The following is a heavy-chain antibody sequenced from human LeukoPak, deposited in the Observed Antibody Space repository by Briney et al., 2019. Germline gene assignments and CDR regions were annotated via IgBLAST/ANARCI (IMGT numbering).Heavy chain of an antibody. CDR1: GFTFRSYG. CDR3: AKDRRTTVATRECGYFDS. Sequence: GGSLRLSYSASGFTFRSYGMHWVRQAPGKGLEWVAVIWYDGSDKYYADSVKGRFIISRDNSKNTVYLQMNSLRADDTAIYYCAKDRRTTVATRECGYFDSWDQGTLVTVSS. J-gene: IGHJ4*02. V-gene: IGHV3-33*06. D-gene: IGHD4-17*01. CDR2: IWYDGSDK.